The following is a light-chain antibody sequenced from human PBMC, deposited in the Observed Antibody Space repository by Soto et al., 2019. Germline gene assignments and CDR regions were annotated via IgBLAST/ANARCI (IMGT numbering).Light chain of an antibody. V-gene: IGLV1-47*01. Sequence: QSVLTQPPSASGTPGQRVTISCSGSSSNIGSNYVYWYQQLPGTAPKLLIYRNNQRPSGVPDRLSGSKSGTSASLAISGLRSEDEADYDCAAWDDSLSGLYVFGTGTKLTVL. CDR1: SSNIGSNY. J-gene: IGLJ1*01. CDR2: RNN. CDR3: AAWDDSLSGLYV.